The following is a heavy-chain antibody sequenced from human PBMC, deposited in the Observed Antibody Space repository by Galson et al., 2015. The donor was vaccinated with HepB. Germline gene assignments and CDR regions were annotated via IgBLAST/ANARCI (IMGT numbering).Heavy chain of an antibody. D-gene: IGHD3-22*01. Sequence: QSGAEVKKPGESLRISCKGSGYSFTSYWISWVRQMPGKGLEWMGRIDPSDSYTNYSPSFQGHVTISADKSISTAYLQWSSLKASDTAMYYCARLRRYYDSSGYYYFDYWGQGTLVTVSS. CDR1: GYSFTSYW. CDR3: ARLRRYYDSSGYYYFDY. J-gene: IGHJ4*02. CDR2: IDPSDSYT. V-gene: IGHV5-10-1*01.